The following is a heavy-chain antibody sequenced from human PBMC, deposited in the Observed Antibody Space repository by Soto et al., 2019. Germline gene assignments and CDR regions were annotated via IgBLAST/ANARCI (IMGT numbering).Heavy chain of an antibody. CDR1: GYTFTSYG. D-gene: IGHD5-12*01. CDR3: ARDSEMASHAEGAFDI. V-gene: IGHV1-18*01. Sequence: ASVKVSCKASGYTFTSYGISWVRQAPGQGLEWMGWISAYNGNTNYAQKLQGRVTMTTDTHTSTAYMELRSLRSDDTAVYYCARDSEMASHAEGAFDIWGQGKMVTGS. CDR2: ISAYNGNT. J-gene: IGHJ3*02.